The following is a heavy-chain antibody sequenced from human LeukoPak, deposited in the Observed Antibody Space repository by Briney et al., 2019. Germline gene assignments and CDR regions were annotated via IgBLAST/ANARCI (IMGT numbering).Heavy chain of an antibody. CDR3: VGAGPLSSNGWDFNY. D-gene: IGHD6-19*01. CDR1: GLTFSTYS. J-gene: IGHJ4*02. CDR2: ISSSGSIR. Sequence: TGGSLRLSCEVSGLTFSTYSMNWVRQAPGKGLEWISYISSSGSIRYYADSVKGRFTISRDNAKNSLYLQTNSLRAEDTAVYYCVGAGPLSSNGWDFNYWGQGTLVTVSS. V-gene: IGHV3-48*01.